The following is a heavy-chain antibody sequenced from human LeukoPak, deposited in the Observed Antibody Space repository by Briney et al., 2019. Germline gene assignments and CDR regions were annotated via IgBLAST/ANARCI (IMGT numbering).Heavy chain of an antibody. D-gene: IGHD1-26*01. V-gene: IGHV4-31*03. CDR3: ARAWELLRRIDY. J-gene: IGHJ4*02. CDR1: GRSISSGGYY. Sequence: SQTLSLTCTVSGRSISSGGYYWSWLRQHPGKGLEWIGYIYYSGSTYYNPSLKSRVTISVDTSKNQFSLKLSSVTAADTAVYYCARAWELLRRIDYWGQGTLVTVSS. CDR2: IYYSGST.